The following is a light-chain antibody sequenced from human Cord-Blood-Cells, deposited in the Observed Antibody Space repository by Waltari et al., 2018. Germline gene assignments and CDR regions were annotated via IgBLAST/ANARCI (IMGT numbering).Light chain of an antibody. J-gene: IGLJ3*02. CDR3: CSYAGSSTGV. CDR1: SSGVGGYYL. V-gene: IGLV2-23*01. CDR2: EGR. Sequence: QSALPQPASVSGSPGLSITSSCTGTSSGVGGYYLLTWYQHHPGKAPKLMIYEGRKRPSAVSNRFSGSTSGNTAPPTISGRQAETEAAYSCCSYAGSSTGVFGGGPQLTDL.